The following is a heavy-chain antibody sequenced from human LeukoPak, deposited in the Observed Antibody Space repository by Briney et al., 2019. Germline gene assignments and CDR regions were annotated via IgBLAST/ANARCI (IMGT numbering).Heavy chain of an antibody. Sequence: ASVKVSCKASGYTFTSYYMHWVRQAPGQGLEWMGIINPSGGSTSYAQKFQGRVTMTRDTSISTAYMELSRLRSDDTAVYYCARSLPLTVGDSRDNFDYWGQGTLVTVSS. CDR3: ARSLPLTVGDSRDNFDY. CDR2: INPSGGST. J-gene: IGHJ4*02. D-gene: IGHD4-23*01. V-gene: IGHV1-46*01. CDR1: GYTFTSYY.